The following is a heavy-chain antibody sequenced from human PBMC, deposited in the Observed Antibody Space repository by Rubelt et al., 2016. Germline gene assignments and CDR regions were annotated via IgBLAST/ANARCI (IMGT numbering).Heavy chain of an antibody. V-gene: IGHV4-39*01. J-gene: IGHJ2*01. Sequence: QVQLQQWAAGLLKPSETLSLTCTVSGDSINSGPYYWAWIRQPPEKGLEWIGTIYYSGTTYYNPSLKSRVTISVDTSKNQFALKLSSVTAEDTAVHYCARLLRSYWYFDLWGRGTLVTVSS. CDR2: IYYSGTT. CDR3: ARLLRSYWYFDL. CDR1: GDSINSGPYY.